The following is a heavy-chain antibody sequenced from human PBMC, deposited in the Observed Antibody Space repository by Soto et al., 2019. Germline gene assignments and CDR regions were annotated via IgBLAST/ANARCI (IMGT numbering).Heavy chain of an antibody. CDR2: ISAYNGNT. D-gene: IGHD1-7*01. J-gene: IGHJ6*02. V-gene: IGHV1-18*04. Sequence: ASVKVSCKASGYTFTSYGISWVRQAPGQGLEWMGWISAYNGNTNYAQKLQGRVTMTTDTSTSTAYMELRSLRSDDTAVYYCARDHETGTILYYSGMDVWGQGTTVTVSS. CDR1: GYTFTSYG. CDR3: ARDHETGTILYYSGMDV.